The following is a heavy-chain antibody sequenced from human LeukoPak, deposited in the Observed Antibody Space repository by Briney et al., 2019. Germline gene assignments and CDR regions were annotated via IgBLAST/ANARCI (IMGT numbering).Heavy chain of an antibody. CDR1: VXSFSGYY. CDR2: INHSGST. CDR3: ARVNYFDSGGYYWWFDP. D-gene: IGHD3-22*01. J-gene: IGHJ5*02. V-gene: IGHV4-34*01. Sequence: SETLSLTCAVYVXSFSGYYWSWIRQPPGKGLEWIGEINHSGSTNYNPSLKSRVTTSVDPSKNQVSLKLTSVTAADTAVYYRARVNYFDSGGYYWWFDPWGQGTLVTASS.